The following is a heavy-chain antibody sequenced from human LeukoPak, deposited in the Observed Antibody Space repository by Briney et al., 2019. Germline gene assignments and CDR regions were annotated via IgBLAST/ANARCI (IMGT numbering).Heavy chain of an antibody. V-gene: IGHV1-69*04. CDR3: ARDTYYYDSSGSTLDY. CDR2: IIPILGIA. Sequence: SVKVSCKASGGTFSSYAISWVRQAPGQGLEWMGRIIPILGIANYAQKFQGRVTITADKSTSTAYMELSSLRSEDTAVYYCARDTYYYDSSGSTLDYWGQGTLVTVSS. CDR1: GGTFSSYA. J-gene: IGHJ4*02. D-gene: IGHD3-22*01.